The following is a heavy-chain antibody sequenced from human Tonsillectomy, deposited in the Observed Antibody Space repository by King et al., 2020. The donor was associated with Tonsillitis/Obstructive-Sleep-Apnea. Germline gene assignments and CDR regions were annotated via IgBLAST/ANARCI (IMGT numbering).Heavy chain of an antibody. D-gene: IGHD5-12*01. CDR1: GFTFDDYA. CDR3: VKGYTGYDSWFDL. V-gene: IGHV3-9*01. J-gene: IGHJ5*02. Sequence: VQLVESGGGLVQPGRSLRLSCAASGFTFDDYAMHWVRQAPGKGLEWVSGISWNGGTIGYADSVKGRFTISRDNAKNSLYLQMNSLRAEDTALYYCVKGYTGYDSWFDLWGQGTLVTVSS. CDR2: ISWNGGTI.